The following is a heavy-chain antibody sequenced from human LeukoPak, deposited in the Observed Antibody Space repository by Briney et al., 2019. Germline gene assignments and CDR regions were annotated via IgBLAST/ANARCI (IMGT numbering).Heavy chain of an antibody. D-gene: IGHD3-10*01. J-gene: IGHJ6*02. Sequence: GGSLRLSCAASGFSVSNNYMSWVRQAPGKGLEWVSVIYSGGSTYYADSVKGRFTISRDNSKNTLYLQMNSLRAEDTAVYYCGRASGDYYYGMDVWGQGTTVTVSS. CDR2: IYSGGST. CDR1: GFSVSNNY. V-gene: IGHV3-66*01. CDR3: GRASGDYYYGMDV.